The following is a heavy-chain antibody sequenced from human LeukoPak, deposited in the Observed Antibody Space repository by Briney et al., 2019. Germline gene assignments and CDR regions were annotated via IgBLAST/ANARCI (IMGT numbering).Heavy chain of an antibody. CDR2: ISGGADRT. CDR3: AKDRGASDVDYFDC. J-gene: IGHJ4*02. Sequence: GGSLRLSCEASGFTFSNHAMSWVRQAPGKGLEWVSAISGGADRTYYADSVKGRFTISRDNSKDTLHLQMDSLRAEDTAVYYCAKDRGASDVDYFDCWGQGTLVTVSS. D-gene: IGHD3-16*01. CDR1: GFTFSNHA. V-gene: IGHV3-23*01.